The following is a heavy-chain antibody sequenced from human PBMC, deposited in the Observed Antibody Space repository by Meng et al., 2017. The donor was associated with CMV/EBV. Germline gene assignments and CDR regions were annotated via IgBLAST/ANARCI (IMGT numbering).Heavy chain of an antibody. CDR2: IIPILGIA. V-gene: IGHV1-69*10. CDR3: ALRPYCSSTSCYNDY. CDR1: GYTFTSYG. Sequence: SVKVSCKASGYTFTSYGISWVRQAPGQGLEWMGWIIPILGIANYAQKFRGRVTITADKSTSTAYMELSSLRSEDTAVYYCALRPYCSSTSCYNDYWGQGTLVTVSS. D-gene: IGHD2-2*02. J-gene: IGHJ4*02.